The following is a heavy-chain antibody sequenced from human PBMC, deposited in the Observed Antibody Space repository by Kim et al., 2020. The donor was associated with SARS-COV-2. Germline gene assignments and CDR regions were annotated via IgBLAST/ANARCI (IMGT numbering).Heavy chain of an antibody. D-gene: IGHD3-22*01. Sequence: SETLSLTCTVSGGSISSSSYYWGWIRQPPGKGLEWIGSIYYSGSTYYNPSLKSRVTISVDTSKNQFSLKLSSVTAADTAVYYCARAGAQSYYYDTHYFDYWGQGTLVTVSS. CDR3: ARAGAQSYYYDTHYFDY. V-gene: IGHV4-39*07. CDR1: GGSISSSSYY. CDR2: IYYSGST. J-gene: IGHJ4*02.